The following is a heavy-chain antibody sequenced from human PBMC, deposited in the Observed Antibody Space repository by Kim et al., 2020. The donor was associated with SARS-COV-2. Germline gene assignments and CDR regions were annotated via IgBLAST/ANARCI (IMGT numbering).Heavy chain of an antibody. CDR3: ASAPFYGIAAAGLDYYYYGLDV. V-gene: IGHV4-31*03. Sequence: SETLSLTCTVSGGSINSGGYYWHWIRQHPGKGLEWIGSISHRGGTTYSPALKSRLTMSVDSSEKQLSLKLRSVTAADTAVYYCASAPFYGIAAAGLDYYYYGLDVWGQGTTVTVSS. CDR2: ISHRGGT. D-gene: IGHD6-13*01. CDR1: GGSINSGGYY. J-gene: IGHJ6*02.